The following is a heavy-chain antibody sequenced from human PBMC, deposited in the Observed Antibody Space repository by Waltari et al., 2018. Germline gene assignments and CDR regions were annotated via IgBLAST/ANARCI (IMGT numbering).Heavy chain of an antibody. CDR1: GGSFSGYY. V-gene: IGHV4-34*01. D-gene: IGHD3-3*01. Sequence: QVQLQQWGAGLLKPSETLSLTCAVYGGSFSGYYWSWLRQPPGKGLEWIGEINHSGSTNYNPSLKSRVTISVDTSKNQFSLKLSSVTAADTAVYYCARGLRWGITIFGVPPRRWFDPWGQGTLVTVSS. J-gene: IGHJ5*02. CDR2: INHSGST. CDR3: ARGLRWGITIFGVPPRRWFDP.